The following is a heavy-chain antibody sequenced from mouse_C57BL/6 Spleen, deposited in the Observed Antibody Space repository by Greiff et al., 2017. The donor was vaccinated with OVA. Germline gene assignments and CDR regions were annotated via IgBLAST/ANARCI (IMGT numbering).Heavy chain of an antibody. J-gene: IGHJ3*01. D-gene: IGHD3-2*02. CDR2: INPGSGGT. V-gene: IGHV1-54*01. CDR1: GYAFTNYL. Sequence: VQLVESGAELVRPGTSVKVSCKASGYAFTNYLIEWVKQRPGQGLEWIGVINPGSGGTNYNEKFKGKATLTADKSSSTAYMQLSSLTSEDSAVYFCARNEAQAFAYWGQGTLVTVSA. CDR3: ARNEAQAFAY.